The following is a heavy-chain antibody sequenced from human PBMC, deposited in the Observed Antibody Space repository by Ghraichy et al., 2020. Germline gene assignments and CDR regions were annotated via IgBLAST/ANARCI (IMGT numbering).Heavy chain of an antibody. CDR1: GFTFSSYD. V-gene: IGHV3-13*04. D-gene: IGHD3-9*01. Sequence: GGSLRLSCAASGFTFSSYDMHWVRQATGKGLEWVSAIGTAGDTYYPGSVKGRFTISRENAKNSLYLQMNSLRAGDTAVYYSPQQGVYFDWLLGLYYYYMDVWGKGTTVTVSS. J-gene: IGHJ6*03. CDR2: IGTAGDT. CDR3: PQQGVYFDWLLGLYYYYMDV.